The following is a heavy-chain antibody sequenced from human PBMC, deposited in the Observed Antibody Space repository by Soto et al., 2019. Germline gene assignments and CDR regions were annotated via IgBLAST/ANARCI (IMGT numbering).Heavy chain of an antibody. V-gene: IGHV3-23*01. Sequence: EVQLLESGGGLVQPGGSLRLSCAASGFTFSSYAMSWVRQAPGKGLKWVSAISGSGGSTYYADSVKGRFTISRDNSKNTLYLQMNSLRAEDTAVYYCAKGTYSSSWLHYGMDVWGQGTTVTVS. D-gene: IGHD6-13*01. J-gene: IGHJ6*02. CDR3: AKGTYSSSWLHYGMDV. CDR2: ISGSGGST. CDR1: GFTFSSYA.